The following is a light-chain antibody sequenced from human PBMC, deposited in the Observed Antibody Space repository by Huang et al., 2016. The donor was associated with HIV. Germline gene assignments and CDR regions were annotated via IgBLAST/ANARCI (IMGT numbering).Light chain of an antibody. CDR3: QQYNNYPWT. Sequence: DIQMTQSPFTLSASVGDRVTINWLASQSINRWLAWYQQKLGTAPKLLIYDVSTLERGVPSRFSGSGSGTEFTLTITSLQPDDFATYFCQQYNNYPWTFGQGTKV. CDR1: QSINRW. J-gene: IGKJ1*01. V-gene: IGKV1-5*01. CDR2: DVS.